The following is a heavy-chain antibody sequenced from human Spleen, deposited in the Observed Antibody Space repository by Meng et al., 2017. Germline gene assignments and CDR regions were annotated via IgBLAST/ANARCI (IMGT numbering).Heavy chain of an antibody. V-gene: IGHV4-30-4*01. CDR2: IYYSGST. CDR3: ARVAYRWGGDCSYFDY. Sequence: QVQLQESGPGLVKPAQTLPLTCTVSGGSISSGDYYWSWIRQPPGKGLEWIGYIYYSGSTYYNPSLKSRVTISVDTSKNQFSLKLSSVTAADTAVYYCARVAYRWGGDCSYFDYWGQGTLVTVSS. CDR1: GGSISSGDYY. D-gene: IGHD2-21*02. J-gene: IGHJ4*02.